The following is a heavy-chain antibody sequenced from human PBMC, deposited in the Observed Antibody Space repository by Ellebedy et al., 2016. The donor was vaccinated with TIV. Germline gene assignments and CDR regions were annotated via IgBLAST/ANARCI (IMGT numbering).Heavy chain of an antibody. CDR1: GGSFSGYY. Sequence: SETLSLXXAVYGGSFSGYYWSWIRQPPGKGLEWIGEINHSGSTNYNPSLKSRVTISVDTSKNQFSLKLSSVTAADTAVYYCASFGGDYWGQGTLVTVSS. CDR2: INHSGST. CDR3: ASFGGDY. J-gene: IGHJ4*02. V-gene: IGHV4-34*01. D-gene: IGHD3-10*01.